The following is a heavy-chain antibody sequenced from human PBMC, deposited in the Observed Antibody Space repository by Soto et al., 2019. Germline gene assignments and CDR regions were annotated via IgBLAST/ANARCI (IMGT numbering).Heavy chain of an antibody. D-gene: IGHD1-26*01. Sequence: GSLRLSCAASGFTSSTYWMSWVRQDPGKGLEWVANIKQDGSEKYYVDSVKGRFTISRDNAKNSLYLQMNSLRAEDTAVYYCARGGRRSGSYADAFDIWGQGTMVTVSS. V-gene: IGHV3-7*03. CDR1: GFTSSTYW. CDR2: IKQDGSEK. J-gene: IGHJ3*02. CDR3: ARGGRRSGSYADAFDI.